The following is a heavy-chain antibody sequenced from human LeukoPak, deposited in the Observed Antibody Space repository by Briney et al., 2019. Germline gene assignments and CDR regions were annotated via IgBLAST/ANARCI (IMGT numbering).Heavy chain of an antibody. CDR3: ARGRDQVWLPTFDY. D-gene: IGHD5-12*01. CDR1: GFPFSDYY. Sequence: GGSLRLSCAASGFPFSDYYMSWIRQAPGKGLEWVSHISGSANTIYNADSVKGRFTISRVNAKNSLFLQMNSLGAEDTAVYYCARGRDQVWLPTFDYWGQGTLVTVSS. CDR2: ISGSANTI. J-gene: IGHJ4*02. V-gene: IGHV3-11*01.